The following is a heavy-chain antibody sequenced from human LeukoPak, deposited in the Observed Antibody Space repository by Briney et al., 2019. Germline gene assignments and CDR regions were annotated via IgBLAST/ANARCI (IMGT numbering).Heavy chain of an antibody. Sequence: SGATLVQPTQTLTLPYTFSVFSLRTSGVGVGWIRQPPGKALEWLPLIYWDDDKRYSPSLKSSLTITKDTSKNQVVLTMTNMDPVDTATYYCAHRGTGTFDYWGQGTLVTVSS. CDR1: VFSLRTSGVG. CDR3: AHRGTGTFDY. D-gene: IGHD1/OR15-1a*01. J-gene: IGHJ4*02. V-gene: IGHV2-5*02. CDR2: IYWDDDK.